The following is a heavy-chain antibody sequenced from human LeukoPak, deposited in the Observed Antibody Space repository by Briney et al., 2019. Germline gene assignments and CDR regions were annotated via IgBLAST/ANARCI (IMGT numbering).Heavy chain of an antibody. CDR3: AKSNWFDP. Sequence: GGSLRLSCGASGFIFSKQWMNWVRQAPGKGLVWVARINTDGTDTSYADSVKGRFTISRDNAKDTLYLQMSSLRPEDTAVYYCAKSNWFDPWGQGTLVTVSS. CDR2: INTDGTDT. CDR1: GFIFSKQW. J-gene: IGHJ5*02. V-gene: IGHV3-74*01.